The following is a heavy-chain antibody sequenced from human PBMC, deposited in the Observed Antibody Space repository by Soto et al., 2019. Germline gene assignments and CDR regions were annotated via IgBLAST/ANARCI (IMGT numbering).Heavy chain of an antibody. D-gene: IGHD1-26*01. CDR3: AKGERQMGRLDS. CDR2: FSGSGDST. Sequence: TGGSLRLSCAASGFTFASYAMSWVRQAPGKGPEWVSGFSGSGDSTYYADSVKGRFTISRDNSKNTLFLLMDSLRADDTAVYYCAKGERQMGRLDSWGQGTLVTVSS. V-gene: IGHV3-23*01. J-gene: IGHJ4*02. CDR1: GFTFASYA.